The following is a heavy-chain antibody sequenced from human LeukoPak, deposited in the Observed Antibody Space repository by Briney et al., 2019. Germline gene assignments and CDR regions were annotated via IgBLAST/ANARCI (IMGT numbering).Heavy chain of an antibody. V-gene: IGHV1-18*01. D-gene: IGHD1-26*01. CDR3: ARRTGRVAWELWPRVGCSFDY. CDR2: ISAYNGNT. J-gene: IGHJ4*02. Sequence: GASVKVSXKASGYTFTSYGISWMRQAPGQGLEWIGWISAYNGNTNYAQKLQGRVTMTTDTSTSTAYMELKSLRSDDTAVYYCARRTGRVAWELWPRVGCSFDYWGQGTLVTVSS. CDR1: GYTFTSYG.